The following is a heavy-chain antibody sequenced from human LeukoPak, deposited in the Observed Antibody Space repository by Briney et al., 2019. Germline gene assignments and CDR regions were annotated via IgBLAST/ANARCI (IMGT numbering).Heavy chain of an antibody. V-gene: IGHV3-66*02. CDR2: VYSDGTT. J-gene: IGHJ4*02. Sequence: GGSLRLSCAASGFTVSSDYMSWVRQVPGKGLEWVSIVYSDGTTYYADSVKGRFSVSRDISKNTMSVQMNGLRPEDTAVYYCARVNYAGGFDYWGQGTLVTVSS. CDR1: GFTVSSDY. CDR3: ARVNYAGGFDY. D-gene: IGHD1-7*01.